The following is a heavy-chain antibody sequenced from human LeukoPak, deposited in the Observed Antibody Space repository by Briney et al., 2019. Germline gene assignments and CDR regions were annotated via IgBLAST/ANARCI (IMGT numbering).Heavy chain of an antibody. CDR1: GASISSYY. CDR2: THYSGST. V-gene: IGHV4-59*01. Sequence: PSETLSLTCTVSGASISSYYWSWLRQPPGKGLEYIGYTHYSGSTNYNPSLKSRVTISLDTSGNQFSLKLRSVTDADTAVYYCASGYCGGACQLGGVDMWGQGTMVTVSS. J-gene: IGHJ3*02. D-gene: IGHD2-21*02. CDR3: ASGYCGGACQLGGVDM.